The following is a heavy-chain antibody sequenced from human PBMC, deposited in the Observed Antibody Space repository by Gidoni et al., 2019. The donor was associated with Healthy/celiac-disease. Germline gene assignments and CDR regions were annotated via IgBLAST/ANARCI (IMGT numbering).Heavy chain of an antibody. J-gene: IGHJ4*02. D-gene: IGHD6-13*01. Sequence: EVQLVESGGGLVQPGGSLRLSCAASGFPFSSYWMSWVRQAAGKGLEWVANIKQDGSEKYYVDSVKGRFTISRDNAKNSLYLQMNSLRAEDTAVYYCAAGYSSSWADYWGQGTLVTVSS. CDR3: AAGYSSSWADY. V-gene: IGHV3-7*01. CDR2: IKQDGSEK. CDR1: GFPFSSYW.